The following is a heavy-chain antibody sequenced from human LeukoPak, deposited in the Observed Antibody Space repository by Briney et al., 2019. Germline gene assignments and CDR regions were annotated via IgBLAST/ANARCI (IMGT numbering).Heavy chain of an antibody. CDR1: GFTFSSYG. CDR3: ASRYDYGTPCDY. J-gene: IGHJ4*02. D-gene: IGHD3-16*01. CDR2: IRYDGSNK. V-gene: IGHV3-30*02. Sequence: GGSLRLSCAASGFTFSSYGMHWVRQAPGKGLEWVTFIRYDGSNKYDADSVKGRFTISRDNSKNTLYLQMNSLRAEDTAVYYCASRYDYGTPCDYWGQGTLVSVSP.